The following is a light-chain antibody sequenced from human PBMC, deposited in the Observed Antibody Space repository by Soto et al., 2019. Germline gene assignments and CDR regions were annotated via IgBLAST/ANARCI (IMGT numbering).Light chain of an antibody. V-gene: IGLV2-8*01. CDR1: SSDVGGYSY. J-gene: IGLJ2*01. CDR3: SSYEGTNNFLV. CDR2: EVN. Sequence: QSVLTQPPSASGSPGQAVTISCTGTSSDVGGYSYVSWYQQHPGKAPKVMIYEVNKRPSGVPDRFFGSKSGNTASLTVSGLQTEDEADYYCSSYEGTNNFLVFGGGTKVTVL.